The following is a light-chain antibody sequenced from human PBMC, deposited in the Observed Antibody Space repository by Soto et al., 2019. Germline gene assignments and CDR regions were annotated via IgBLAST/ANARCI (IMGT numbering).Light chain of an antibody. Sequence: QSALTQPASVSGSPGQSITISCTGTSSDVGGYNYVSWYQQHPGKAPKLMIYEVSNRPSWVSNRFSGSKSGNTASLTISGLQAEDEADYYCSSYASSWVFGGGTKLTVL. CDR1: SSDVGGYNY. CDR3: SSYASSWV. J-gene: IGLJ3*02. CDR2: EVS. V-gene: IGLV2-14*01.